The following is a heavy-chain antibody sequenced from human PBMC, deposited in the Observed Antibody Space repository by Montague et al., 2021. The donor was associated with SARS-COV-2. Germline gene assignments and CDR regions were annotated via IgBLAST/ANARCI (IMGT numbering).Heavy chain of an antibody. V-gene: IGHV4-4*07. CDR2: MHFTGKT. Sequence: SETLSLTCSVSGDSITNHYWSWIRRPAGKGLEWIGRMHFTGKTNFSLFFSSRLTMSADTSKNQFSLKLTSVTAADTAMYFCARDRFDFGAGRQGTIDFWGQGTLVTVSS. CDR3: ARDRFDFGAGRQGTIDF. D-gene: IGHD3-10*01. CDR1: GDSITNHY. J-gene: IGHJ4*02.